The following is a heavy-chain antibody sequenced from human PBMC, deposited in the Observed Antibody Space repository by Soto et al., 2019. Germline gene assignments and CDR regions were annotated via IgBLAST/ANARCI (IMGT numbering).Heavy chain of an antibody. CDR3: AKRGVYKPDY. D-gene: IGHD6-13*01. Sequence: HPGGSLRLSCVASGFTFSRHGLSWVRQAPGKGLEWVSSISGSGGNTYYADSVKGRFTISRDNSKNTLFLQMNSLRVDDTAVYYCAKRGVYKPDYWGQGTLVTVSS. J-gene: IGHJ4*02. CDR1: GFTFSRHG. V-gene: IGHV3-23*01. CDR2: ISGSGGNT.